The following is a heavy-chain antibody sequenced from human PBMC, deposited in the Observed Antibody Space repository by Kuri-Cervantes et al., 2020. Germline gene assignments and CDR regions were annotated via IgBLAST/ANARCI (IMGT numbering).Heavy chain of an antibody. CDR2: IYYSGST. CDR1: GGSISSYY. J-gene: IGHJ4*02. D-gene: IGHD3-9*01. Sequence: SETLSLTCTVSGGSISSYYWSWIRQPPGKGLEWIGYIYYSGSTNYNPSLKSRVTISVDTSKNQFSLKLSSVTAADTAVYYCASEDYDILTGPTDYWGQGTLVTVSS. V-gene: IGHV4-59*08. CDR3: ASEDYDILTGPTDY.